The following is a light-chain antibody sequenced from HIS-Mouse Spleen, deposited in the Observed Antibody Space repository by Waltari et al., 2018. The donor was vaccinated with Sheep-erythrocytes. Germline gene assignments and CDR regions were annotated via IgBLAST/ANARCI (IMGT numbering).Light chain of an antibody. J-gene: IGKJ2*01. CDR2: AAS. Sequence: AIQMTQSPSSLSASVGDRVTITCRASQGVRNDLGWYQQKTGKAPKLLIYAASSLQSGVPSRFSGSGSGTDFTLTISSLQPEDFATYCCLQDYNYPYTFGQGTKLEIK. CDR1: QGVRND. V-gene: IGKV1-6*01. CDR3: LQDYNYPYT.